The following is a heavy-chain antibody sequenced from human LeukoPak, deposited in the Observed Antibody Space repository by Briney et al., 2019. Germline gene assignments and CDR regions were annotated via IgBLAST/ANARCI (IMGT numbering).Heavy chain of an antibody. CDR3: TTDLVDTAMVAGGY. Sequence: GGSLRLSCAASGFTFSNAWMSWVRQAPGKGLEWVGRIKSKTDGGTTDYAAPVKGRFTISRDDSKNTLYLQMNSLKTEDTAVYYCTTDLVDTAMVAGGYWGQGTLVTVSS. J-gene: IGHJ4*02. CDR1: GFTFSNAW. D-gene: IGHD5-18*01. CDR2: IKSKTDGGTT. V-gene: IGHV3-15*01.